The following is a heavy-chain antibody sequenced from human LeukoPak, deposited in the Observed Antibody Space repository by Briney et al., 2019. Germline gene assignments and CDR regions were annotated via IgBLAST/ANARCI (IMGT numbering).Heavy chain of an antibody. Sequence: PGGSLRLSCAASGFTFSTYAMSWVRQAPGKGLEWVSHFGGSGGTIYYADSVKGRFTISRDNSKNTLSLQMNSLRAEDTAVYYCAKSDCGGDRHLLDYWGQGTLVTVSS. J-gene: IGHJ4*02. D-gene: IGHD2-21*02. V-gene: IGHV3-23*01. CDR1: GFTFSTYA. CDR3: AKSDCGGDRHLLDY. CDR2: FGGSGGTI.